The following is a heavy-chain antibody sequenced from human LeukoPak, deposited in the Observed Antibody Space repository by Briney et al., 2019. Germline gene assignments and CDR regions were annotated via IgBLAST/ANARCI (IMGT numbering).Heavy chain of an antibody. Sequence: PSETLSLTCAVYGGSFSGYYWSWIRQPAGKGLEWIGRIYSSGSTNYNPSLKSRVTVSVDTAKNQFSLKLSSVTAADTAVYYCARAKRVFALFDYWGQGTLVTVSS. CDR1: GGSFSGYY. CDR2: IYSSGST. D-gene: IGHD2-8*01. CDR3: ARAKRVFALFDY. J-gene: IGHJ4*02. V-gene: IGHV4-59*10.